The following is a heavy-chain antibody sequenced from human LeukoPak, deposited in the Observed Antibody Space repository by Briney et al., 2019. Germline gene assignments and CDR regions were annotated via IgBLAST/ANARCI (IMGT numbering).Heavy chain of an antibody. Sequence: ASVKVSCKVSGYTLTELSMHWVRQAPGKGLEWMGGFDPEDGETIYAQKFQGRVTMTEDTSTDTAYMEQSSLRSEDTAVYYCATESSSSWYGLNRNYFDYWGQGTLVTVSS. CDR2: FDPEDGET. CDR1: GYTLTELS. CDR3: ATESSSSWYGLNRNYFDY. J-gene: IGHJ4*02. D-gene: IGHD6-13*01. V-gene: IGHV1-24*01.